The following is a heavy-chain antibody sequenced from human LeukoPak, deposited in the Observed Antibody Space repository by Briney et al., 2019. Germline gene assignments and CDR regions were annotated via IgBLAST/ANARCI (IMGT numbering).Heavy chain of an antibody. CDR1: GFHVSAKY. D-gene: IGHD2-8*02. J-gene: IGHJ4*02. CDR3: ARGSRTGAFDH. Sequence: GGSLRLSCAASGFHVSAKYMNWVRQAPGKGLEWVSVVFSGGTTYYADSVKGRFSISRDNSKNTLHLEMNILTVEDTAVYYCARGSRTGAFDHWGQGTLVTVSS. CDR2: VFSGGTT. V-gene: IGHV3-53*01.